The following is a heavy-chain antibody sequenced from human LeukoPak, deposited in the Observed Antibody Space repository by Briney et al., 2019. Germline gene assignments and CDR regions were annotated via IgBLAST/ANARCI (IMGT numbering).Heavy chain of an antibody. CDR3: ARGRSYGFDFNS. D-gene: IGHD5-18*01. J-gene: IGHJ4*02. V-gene: IGHV4-61*01. CDR1: GVSINTCCYY. Sequence: PSETLSLTCDVSGVSINTCCYYWTWIRQPPGKGLEWIGYKYYSGSTRYNSSLRSRLTISLDTSKNQFSLKLTSVTAADTAVYYCARGRSYGFDFNSWGPGTLVIVSS. CDR2: KYYSGST.